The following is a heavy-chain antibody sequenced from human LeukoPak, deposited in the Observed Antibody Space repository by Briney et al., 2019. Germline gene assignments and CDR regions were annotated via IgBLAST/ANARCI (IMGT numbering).Heavy chain of an antibody. CDR3: ARGPVVPAAMSYLYYYYGMDV. V-gene: IGHV1-69*13. CDR1: GGTFSSYA. Sequence: ASVKVSCKASGGTFSSYAISWVRQAPGQGLEWMGGIIPIFGTANYAQKFQGRVTITADESTSTGYMELSSLRSEDTAVYYCARGPVVPAAMSYLYYYYGMDVWGKGTTVTVSS. D-gene: IGHD2-2*01. CDR2: IIPIFGTA. J-gene: IGHJ6*04.